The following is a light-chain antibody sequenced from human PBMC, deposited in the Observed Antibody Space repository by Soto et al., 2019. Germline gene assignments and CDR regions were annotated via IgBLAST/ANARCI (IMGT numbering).Light chain of an antibody. V-gene: IGLV1-40*01. J-gene: IGLJ1*01. CDR1: SSNIGAGYD. CDR2: GNS. CDR3: QSYDSSLSVYV. Sequence: QSALTQPPSVSGAPGQRVTISCTGSSSNIGAGYDVHWYQQLPGTAPKLLIYGNSNRPSGVPDRFSGSKSGTSASLAITGLQAEDEADYYCQSYDSSLSVYVFXTGTKVTVL.